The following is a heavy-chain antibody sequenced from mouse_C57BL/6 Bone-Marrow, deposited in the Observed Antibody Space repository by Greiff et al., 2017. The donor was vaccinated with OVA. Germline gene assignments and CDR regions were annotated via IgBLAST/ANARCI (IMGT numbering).Heavy chain of an antibody. V-gene: IGHV1-64*01. CDR1: GYTFTSYW. D-gene: IGHD2-1*01. J-gene: IGHJ2*01. CDR2: IHPNSGST. Sequence: QVQLQPGAELVKPGASVKLSCKASGYTFTSYWMHWVKQRPGQGLEWIGMIHPNSGSTNYNEKFKSKATLTVDKSSSTAYMQLSSLTSEDSAVYYCAREHYGNYVDFDYWGQGTTLTVSS. CDR3: AREHYGNYVDFDY.